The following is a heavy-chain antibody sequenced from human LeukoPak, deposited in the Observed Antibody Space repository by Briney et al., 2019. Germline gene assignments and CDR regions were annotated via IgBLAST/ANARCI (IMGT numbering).Heavy chain of an antibody. J-gene: IGHJ4*02. D-gene: IGHD3-16*01. CDR1: GGSISNYY. V-gene: IGHV4-59*01. CDR2: IHYSGST. Sequence: SETLSLTCTVSGGSISNYYWSWIRQPPGKGLEWIGYIHYSGSTNYNPSLKSRVTISVDTSKNQFSLKLSSVTAADTAVYYCARGGPWGYFDYWGQGTLVTVSS. CDR3: ARGGPWGYFDY.